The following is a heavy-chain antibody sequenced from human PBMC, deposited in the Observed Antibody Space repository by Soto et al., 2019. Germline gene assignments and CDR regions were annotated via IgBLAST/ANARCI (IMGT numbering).Heavy chain of an antibody. CDR2: ISAYNGNT. V-gene: IGHV1-18*01. CDR1: GYTFTSYG. CDR3: ARVSDELELRIYFDY. D-gene: IGHD1-7*01. J-gene: IGHJ4*02. Sequence: ASVKVSCKASGYTFTSYGITRVRQAPGQGPEWMGWISAYNGNTHYAQKLQGRVTMTTDTSTSTAYMELRSLRSDDTAVYYCARVSDELELRIYFDYWGQGTLVTVSS.